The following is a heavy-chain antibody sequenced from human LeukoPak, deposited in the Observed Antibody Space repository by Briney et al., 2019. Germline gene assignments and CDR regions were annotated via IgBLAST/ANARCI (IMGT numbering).Heavy chain of an antibody. Sequence: GGSLRLSCAASGFTFSDYAMTWIRQAPGKGLERVSTISGSGISTYFADSVKGRFTISRDNSRNTLFLQMNSLRADDTAVYYCAKDGPRYDILTGLRYFDYWGQGTLVTVSS. J-gene: IGHJ4*02. CDR3: AKDGPRYDILTGLRYFDY. D-gene: IGHD3-9*01. V-gene: IGHV3-23*01. CDR2: ISGSGIST. CDR1: GFTFSDYA.